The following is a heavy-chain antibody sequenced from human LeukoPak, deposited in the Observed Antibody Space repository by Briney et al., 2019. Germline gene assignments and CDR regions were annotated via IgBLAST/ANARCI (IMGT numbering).Heavy chain of an antibody. CDR1: GYTFTSYD. V-gene: IGHV1-8*01. D-gene: IGHD1-26*01. CDR3: ARGGRGGSYWTYY. J-gene: IGHJ4*02. Sequence: ASVKVSCKASGYTFTSYDFNWVRQATGQGLEWMGWMNPNNGNTGYAQKFQGRVSMTRDTSISTAYLELSSLRSEDTAVYYCARGGRGGSYWTYYWGQGTLVTVSS. CDR2: MNPNNGNT.